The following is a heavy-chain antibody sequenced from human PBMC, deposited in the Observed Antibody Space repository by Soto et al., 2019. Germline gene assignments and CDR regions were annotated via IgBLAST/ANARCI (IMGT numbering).Heavy chain of an antibody. Sequence: LRLSCAASGFTLSGSAIHWVRQASGKGLEWVGRIRSKGNKYATAYVESVRGRFTISRDDSENTAYLQMSSLKTEDTAIYYCTRIAEPDLVVAGANDYWGQGALVTVSS. CDR2: IRSKGNKYAT. V-gene: IGHV3-73*01. D-gene: IGHD2-15*01. CDR1: GFTLSGSA. CDR3: TRIAEPDLVVAGANDY. J-gene: IGHJ4*02.